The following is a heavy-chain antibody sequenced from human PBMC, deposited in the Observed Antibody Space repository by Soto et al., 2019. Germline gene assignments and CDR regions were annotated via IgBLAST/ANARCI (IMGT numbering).Heavy chain of an antibody. V-gene: IGHV3-30-3*01. CDR3: ARGPGGYSYGYAYYYYGMDV. J-gene: IGHJ6*02. CDR1: GFTFSSYA. Sequence: GGSLRLSCAASGFTFSSYAMHWVRQAPGKGLEWVAVISYDGSNKYYADSVKGRFTISRDNSKNTLYLQMNSLRAEDTAVYYCARGPGGYSYGYAYYYYGMDVWGQGTTVTVSS. D-gene: IGHD5-18*01. CDR2: ISYDGSNK.